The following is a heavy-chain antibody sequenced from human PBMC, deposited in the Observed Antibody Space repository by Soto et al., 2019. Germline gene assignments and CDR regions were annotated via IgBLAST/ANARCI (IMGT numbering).Heavy chain of an antibody. CDR3: ARAKPRQNPGAVAGIAH. Sequence: QVQLVESGGGVVQPGRSLRLSCAASGFTFSSYAMHWVRQAPGKGLEWVAVISYDGSNKYYADSVKGRFTISRDNSKNTLYLQMNSLRAEDTAVYYCARAKPRQNPGAVAGIAHWGQGTLVTVSS. CDR2: ISYDGSNK. D-gene: IGHD6-19*01. CDR1: GFTFSSYA. J-gene: IGHJ4*02. V-gene: IGHV3-30-3*01.